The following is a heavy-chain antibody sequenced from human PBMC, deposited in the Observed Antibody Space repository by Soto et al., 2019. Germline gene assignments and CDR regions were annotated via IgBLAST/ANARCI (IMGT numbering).Heavy chain of an antibody. J-gene: IGHJ6*02. CDR2: IKQDGGEK. Sequence: GGSLRLSCAASGFTFSSYWMSWVRQAPGKGLEWVANIKQDGGEKYYVDSVKGRFTISRDNAKNSLYLQMNSLRAEDTAVYYCARGAISSETPYYYYGMDVWGQGTTVTVSS. CDR1: GFTFSSYW. D-gene: IGHD3-3*01. CDR3: ARGAISSETPYYYYGMDV. V-gene: IGHV3-7*05.